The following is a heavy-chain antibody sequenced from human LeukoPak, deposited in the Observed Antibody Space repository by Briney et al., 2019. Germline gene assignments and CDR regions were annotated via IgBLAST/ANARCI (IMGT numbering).Heavy chain of an antibody. D-gene: IGHD5/OR15-5a*01. J-gene: IGHJ4*02. CDR1: GSTFTSYG. Sequence: GESLQISCKASGSTFTSYGINWVRQAPGQGLEWMGWISTYNGNTNYAPKLQGRVTMTTDTSTSTAYMELRSLRSDDTAVYYCASVSPPGVDYWGQGTLVTVFS. V-gene: IGHV1-18*01. CDR2: ISTYNGNT. CDR3: ASVSPPGVDY.